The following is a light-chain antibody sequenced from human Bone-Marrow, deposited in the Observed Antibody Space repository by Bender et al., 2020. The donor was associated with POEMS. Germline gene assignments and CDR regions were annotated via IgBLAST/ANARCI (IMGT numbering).Light chain of an antibody. CDR2: QDT. Sequence: DLSQPPSVSVSPGQTATITCSGDKLGDKYTAWYQQRPGQSPVLVIYQDTKRPSGIPERFSGSNSGNTATLTISGTQAMDEADYYCQAWDSGVVFGGGTKLTVL. CDR1: KLGDKY. CDR3: QAWDSGVV. V-gene: IGLV3-1*01. J-gene: IGLJ2*01.